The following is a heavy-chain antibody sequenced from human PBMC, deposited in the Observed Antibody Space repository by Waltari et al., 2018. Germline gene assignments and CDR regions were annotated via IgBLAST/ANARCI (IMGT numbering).Heavy chain of an antibody. CDR2: INHSGST. V-gene: IGHV4-34*01. CDR3: ARHKTRAGFDY. Sequence: QVQLQQWGAGLLKPSETLSLTCAVYGGSFSGYYWSWIRQPPGKGLEWIGEINHSGSTNYNPSLKSRVTISVDTSKNQLSLKLSSVTAADTAVYYCARHKTRAGFDYWGQGTLVTVSS. CDR1: GGSFSGYY. D-gene: IGHD2-21*01. J-gene: IGHJ4*02.